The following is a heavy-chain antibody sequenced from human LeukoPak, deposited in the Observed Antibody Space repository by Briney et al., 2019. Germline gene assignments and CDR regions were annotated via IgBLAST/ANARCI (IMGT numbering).Heavy chain of an antibody. V-gene: IGHV4-34*01. CDR2: INHSGST. D-gene: IGHD1-26*01. CDR1: GGSFSGYY. J-gene: IGHJ5*02. Sequence: SETLSLTCAVYGGSFSGYYWSWIRQPPGRGLEWIGEINHSGSTNYNPSLKSRVTISVDTSKNQFSLKLSSVTAADTAVYYCARGDGSYYGGFGPWGQGTLVTVSS. CDR3: ARGDGSYYGGFGP.